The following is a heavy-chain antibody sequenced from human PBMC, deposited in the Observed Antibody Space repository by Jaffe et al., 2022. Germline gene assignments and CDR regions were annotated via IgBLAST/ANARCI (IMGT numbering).Heavy chain of an antibody. CDR3: ARGVGYYDSSGYSPGDAFDI. Sequence: QVQLVQSGAEVKKPGSSVKVSCKASGGTFSSYTISWVRQAPGQGLEWMGRIIPILGIANYAQKFQGRVTITADKSTSTAYMELSSLRSEDTAVYYCARGVGYYDSSGYSPGDAFDIWGQGTMVTVSS. J-gene: IGHJ3*02. CDR2: IIPILGIA. V-gene: IGHV1-69*02. CDR1: GGTFSSYT. D-gene: IGHD3-22*01.